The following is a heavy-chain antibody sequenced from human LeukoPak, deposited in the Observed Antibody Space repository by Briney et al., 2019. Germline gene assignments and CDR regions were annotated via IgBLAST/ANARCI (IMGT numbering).Heavy chain of an antibody. V-gene: IGHV3-7*01. CDR3: GRRGSYLDY. J-gene: IGHJ4*02. D-gene: IGHD1-26*01. CDR2: IKEDGSEK. CDR1: GFTFSSYW. Sequence: GGSLRLSCAASGFTFSSYWMNWVRQAPGKRLEWVATIKEDGSEKYYVDSVEGRFTISRDNAKNSLYLQLNSMRAEDTAVYYCGRRGSYLDYWGQGTLVTVSS.